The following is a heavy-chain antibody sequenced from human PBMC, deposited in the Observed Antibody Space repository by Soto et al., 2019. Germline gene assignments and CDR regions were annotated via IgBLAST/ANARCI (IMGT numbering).Heavy chain of an antibody. CDR2: VHYVGTT. CDR1: GDSMSEFY. Sequence: QVQLRESGPGLVKPSETLSLTCSVSGDSMSEFYCSWIRQSPGKGLEWIGDVHYVGTTNYNPSHMIRVTISVDSSTNQFSPNLGSVTAADTAVYYFTMLNSYDASGYPYFFDYWGQGAPVTVSS. CDR3: TMLNSYDASGYPYFFDY. D-gene: IGHD3-22*01. V-gene: IGHV4-59*12. J-gene: IGHJ4*02.